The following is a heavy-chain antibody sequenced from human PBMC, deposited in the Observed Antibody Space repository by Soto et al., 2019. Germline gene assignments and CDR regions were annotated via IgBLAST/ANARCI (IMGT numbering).Heavy chain of an antibody. CDR2: ISYDGSNK. D-gene: IGHD3-22*01. Sequence: QVQLVESGGGVVQPGRSLRLSCAASGFTFSSYAMHWVRQAPGKGLEWVAVISYDGSNKYYADSVKGRFTISRDNSKNTLYLQMNSLRAEDTAVYYCARDSYYDSSEGGGYWGQGTLVTVSS. J-gene: IGHJ4*02. CDR1: GFTFSSYA. V-gene: IGHV3-30-3*01. CDR3: ARDSYYDSSEGGGY.